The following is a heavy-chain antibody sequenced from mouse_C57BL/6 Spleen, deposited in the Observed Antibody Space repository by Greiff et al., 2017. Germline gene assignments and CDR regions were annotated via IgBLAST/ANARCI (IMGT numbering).Heavy chain of an antibody. Sequence: QVQLQQSGPELVKPGASVKISCKASGYAFSSSWMNWVKQRPGKGLEWIGRIYPGDGDTNYNGKFKGKATLTADKSSSTAYMQLSSLTSEDSAVYFCARCDTTVVATRDFDYWGQGTTLTVSS. CDR1: GYAFSSSW. CDR3: ARCDTTVVATRDFDY. V-gene: IGHV1-82*01. J-gene: IGHJ2*01. D-gene: IGHD1-1*01. CDR2: IYPGDGDT.